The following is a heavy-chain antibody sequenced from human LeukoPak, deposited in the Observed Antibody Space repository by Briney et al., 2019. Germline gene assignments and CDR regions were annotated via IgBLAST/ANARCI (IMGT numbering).Heavy chain of an antibody. J-gene: IGHJ4*02. CDR2: IYTSGST. Sequence: SETLSLTCTVSGGSISSGSYYWSWIRQPAGKGLEWIGRIYTSGSTNYNPSLKSRVTISVDTSKNQFSLKLSSVTAADTAVYYCARGEVAAASGYWGQGTLVTVSS. V-gene: IGHV4-61*02. CDR3: ARGEVAAASGY. CDR1: GGSISSGSYY. D-gene: IGHD6-13*01.